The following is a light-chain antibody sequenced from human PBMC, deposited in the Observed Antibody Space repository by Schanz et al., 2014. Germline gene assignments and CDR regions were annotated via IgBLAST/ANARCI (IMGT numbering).Light chain of an antibody. CDR2: GAS. Sequence: EIVLTQSPGTLSLSPGDRATLSCRASQSVSSSYLAWYQQKPGQAPRLLICGASSRATGIPDRFSGSGSGTDFTLTISRLEPEDFAVYYCQQYATAPVTFGQGTRLEIK. V-gene: IGKV3-20*01. CDR3: QQYATAPVT. CDR1: QSVSSSY. J-gene: IGKJ2*01.